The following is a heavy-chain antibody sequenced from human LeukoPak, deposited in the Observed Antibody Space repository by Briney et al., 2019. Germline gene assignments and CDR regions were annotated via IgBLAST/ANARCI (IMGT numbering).Heavy chain of an antibody. CDR1: GFTLRNYW. CDR3: ARGYSGYDNGQVDY. D-gene: IGHD5-12*01. CDR2: INIDANT. Sequence: GGSLRLSCAASGFTLRNYWMHWVRQAPGKGLVWVSRINIDANTTYADSVKGRFTISRDNAKNPLYLQISSLRAEDTAVYYCARGYSGYDNGQVDYWGQGTLVTVSS. V-gene: IGHV3-74*01. J-gene: IGHJ4*02.